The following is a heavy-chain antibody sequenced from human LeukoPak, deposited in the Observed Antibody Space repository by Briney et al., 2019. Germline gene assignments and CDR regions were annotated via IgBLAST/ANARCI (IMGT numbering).Heavy chain of an antibody. CDR2: IYYSGST. V-gene: IGHV4-59*01. J-gene: IGHJ4*02. CDR1: GGSISSYY. CDR3: ARDHVDTAMDI. D-gene: IGHD5-18*01. Sequence: SETLSLTCTVSGGSISSYYWSLIRQPPGKGLEWIGYIYYSGSTNYNPSLKSRVTISVDTSKNQFSLKLSSVTAADTAVYYCARDHVDTAMDIWSQGTLVTVSS.